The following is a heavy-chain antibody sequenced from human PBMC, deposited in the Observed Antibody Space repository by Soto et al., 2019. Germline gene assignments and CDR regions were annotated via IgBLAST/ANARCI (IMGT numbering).Heavy chain of an antibody. D-gene: IGHD3-16*01. CDR3: ARDNEVWTRYFFDN. J-gene: IGHJ4*02. CDR2: ISSYNGDTNT. CDR1: GYIFTNYA. Sequence: QVQLVQSGAEVRKPGASVKVSCKASGYIFTNYAISWVRQTPGQGPEWRGWISSYNGDTNTHYSQKFQGRLTMTTDMSTTTAYMELRSLASDDTSVYYCARDNEVWTRYFFDNWGQGALVTVSS. V-gene: IGHV1-18*01.